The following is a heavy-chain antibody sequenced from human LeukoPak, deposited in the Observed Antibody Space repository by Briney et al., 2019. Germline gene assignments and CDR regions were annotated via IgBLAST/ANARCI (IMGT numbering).Heavy chain of an antibody. D-gene: IGHD3-3*01. CDR3: ARGLHKYDDFWSGYYPLDY. Sequence: SVTLSLTCGVYGGSFSGYYWSWIRQPPGKGLEWIGEINHSGGTNYNPSLKSRVTISLDTSKNQLSLKLSSVTAAATAVYYCARGLHKYDDFWSGYYPLDYWGQGTLVTVSS. V-gene: IGHV4-34*01. CDR2: INHSGGT. CDR1: GGSFSGYY. J-gene: IGHJ4*02.